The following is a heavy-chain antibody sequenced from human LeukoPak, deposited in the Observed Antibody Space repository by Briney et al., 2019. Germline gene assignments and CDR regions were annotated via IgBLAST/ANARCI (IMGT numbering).Heavy chain of an antibody. V-gene: IGHV3-66*04. J-gene: IGHJ4*02. CDR1: GFTVSSNY. D-gene: IGHD6-19*01. CDR3: ARLAVAYFDS. CDR2: IYSDGST. Sequence: PGGSLRLSCAVSGFTVSSNYMSWVRQAPGKGLEWVSVIYSDGSTFYPDSVKDRFTISRDNSKNTLYLQMNSLRAGDTAVYYCARLAVAYFDSWGQGTLVTVSS.